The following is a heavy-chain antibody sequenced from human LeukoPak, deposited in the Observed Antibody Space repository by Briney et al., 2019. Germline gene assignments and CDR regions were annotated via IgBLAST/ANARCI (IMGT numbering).Heavy chain of an antibody. CDR2: IYYSGST. Sequence: SQTLSLTCTVSGGSISRGDYYWSWIRQPPGKGLEWGGYIYYSGSTYYNPSLKSRVTISVDTSKNQFSLKLSSVTAADTAVYYCARDGFNWFDPWGQGTLVTVSS. V-gene: IGHV4-30-4*01. CDR3: ARDGFNWFDP. J-gene: IGHJ5*02. CDR1: GGSISRGDYY.